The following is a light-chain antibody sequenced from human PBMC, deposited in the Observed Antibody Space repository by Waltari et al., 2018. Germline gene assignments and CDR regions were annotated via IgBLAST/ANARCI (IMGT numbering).Light chain of an antibody. V-gene: IGLV5-45*03. Sequence: QAVVTQPSSLTPPPVASASLTCPLRSGLIVRTHYIFCFQQKPGSPPRYPLRYNSVSDKQQGFGAPSRFSGSKDVSTNSAILLISGLHSEDEADYYCMIWYSAAWVFGGGTKLNVL. J-gene: IGLJ3*02. CDR3: MIWYSAAWV. CDR2: YNSVSDK. CDR1: SGLIVRTHY.